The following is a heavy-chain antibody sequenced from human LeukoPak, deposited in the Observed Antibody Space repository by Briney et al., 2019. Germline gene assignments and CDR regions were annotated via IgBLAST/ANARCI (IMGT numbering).Heavy chain of an antibody. J-gene: IGHJ5*02. CDR3: ARGYCSGGSCYSVENWFDP. CDR1: GYTFSGYY. V-gene: IGHV1-2*06. Sequence: ASVKVSFKAAGYTFSGYYMFWVRQAPGHGLEWMGRINPNSGGTNYAQKCQGRVTMTRDTSISTAYMELSRLRSDDTAVYYCARGYCSGGSCYSVENWFDPWGQGTLVTVSS. CDR2: INPNSGGT. D-gene: IGHD2-15*01.